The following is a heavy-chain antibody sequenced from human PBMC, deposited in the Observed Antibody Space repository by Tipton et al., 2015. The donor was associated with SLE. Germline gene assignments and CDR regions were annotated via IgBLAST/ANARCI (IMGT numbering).Heavy chain of an antibody. V-gene: IGHV4-39*07. CDR2: IYYSGNT. D-gene: IGHD4-23*01. CDR1: GGSISSSSYY. Sequence: TLSLTCTVSGGSISSSSYYWGWIRQPPGKGLEWIGSIYYSGNTYYNPSLGSRLTISVDTSKDQFSLRLTSVTAADTAVYYCARGGTGDGRNPFDPWGQGTLVTVSS. J-gene: IGHJ5*02. CDR3: ARGGTGDGRNPFDP.